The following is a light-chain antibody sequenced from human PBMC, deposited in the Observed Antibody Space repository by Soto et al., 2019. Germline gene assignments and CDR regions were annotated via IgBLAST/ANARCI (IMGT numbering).Light chain of an antibody. CDR3: QQYFSTPLS. J-gene: IGKJ4*01. V-gene: IGKV4-1*01. Sequence: DIVMTQSPDSLAVSLGERATINCKSSQSVLSSSNNKNYLAWYQQKPGQPPKLLIYWASTRESGVPDRFSGSGSGTDFTLTISSLQAEDGAFYYCQQYFSTPLSFGGGTKVEIK. CDR2: WAS. CDR1: QSVLSSSNNKNY.